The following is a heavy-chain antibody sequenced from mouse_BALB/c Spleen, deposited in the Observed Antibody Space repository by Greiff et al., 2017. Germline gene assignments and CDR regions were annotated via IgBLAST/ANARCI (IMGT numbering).Heavy chain of an antibody. CDR3: ARGGEHLAY. J-gene: IGHJ3*01. CDR1: GYTFTSYW. Sequence: VQLQQPGAELVKPGASVKLSCKASGYTFTSYWMHWVKQRPGQGLEWIGEIDPSDSYTNYNQKFKGKATLTVDKSSSTAYMQLSSLTSEDSAVYYCARGGEHLAYWGQGTLVTVSA. CDR2: IDPSDSYT. V-gene: IGHV1-69*02.